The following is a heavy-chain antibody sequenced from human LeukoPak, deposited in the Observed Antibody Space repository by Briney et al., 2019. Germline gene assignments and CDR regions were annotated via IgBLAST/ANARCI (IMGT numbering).Heavy chain of an antibody. CDR1: GYTFTSYD. Sequence: ASVKVSCKASGYTFTSYDINWVRQATGQGLEWMGWMKPSSGNTGYAQKFQGRVTMTRNTSTSTAYLELSSLRSEDTAVYYCAIDYGVGGFDYWGQGILVTVSS. J-gene: IGHJ4*02. D-gene: IGHD4-17*01. V-gene: IGHV1-8*01. CDR2: MKPSSGNT. CDR3: AIDYGVGGFDY.